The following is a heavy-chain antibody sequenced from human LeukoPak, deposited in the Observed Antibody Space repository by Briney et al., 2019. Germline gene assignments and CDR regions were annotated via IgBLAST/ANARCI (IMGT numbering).Heavy chain of an antibody. D-gene: IGHD4-17*01. CDR3: ARASYGDYHFDY. J-gene: IGHJ4*02. CDR2: IYYSGST. CDR1: GGSISSYY. Sequence: SETLSLTCTVSGGSISSYYWSWIRQPPGKGLEWIGYIYYSGSTNYNPSLKSRVTISVDTSKNQFSLKLSSVTAADTAVYYCARASYGDYHFDYWGQGTLVTVSS. V-gene: IGHV4-59*01.